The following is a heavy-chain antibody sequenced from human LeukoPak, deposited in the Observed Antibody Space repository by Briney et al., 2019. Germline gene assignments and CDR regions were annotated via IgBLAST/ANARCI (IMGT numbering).Heavy chain of an antibody. CDR3: AQGGGSYGDV. J-gene: IGHJ3*01. CDR2: NDPDGGGT. Sequence: GASVKVSCKVSGYTFTGYYMHWVRQAPGQGLEWMGRNDPDGGGTHYAQKFQGRVTMARATSVSTSYMELTELRSDDTAVYYCAQGGGSYGDVWGQGTMVTVSS. D-gene: IGHD1-26*01. CDR1: GYTFTGYY. V-gene: IGHV1-2*06.